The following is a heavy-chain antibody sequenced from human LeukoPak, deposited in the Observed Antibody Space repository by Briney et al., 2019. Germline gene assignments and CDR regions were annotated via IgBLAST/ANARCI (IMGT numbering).Heavy chain of an antibody. Sequence: SETLSLTCAVHGASLRDYYWSWIRQTPGKGLEWIGEINTSESINYNPSLRSRVSLSIDASRNQFFLRVTSVTAADTGVFYCARRVGLGKYYFDYWGQGALVTLSS. J-gene: IGHJ4*02. V-gene: IGHV4-34*01. D-gene: IGHD3/OR15-3a*01. CDR2: INTSESI. CDR1: GASLRDYY. CDR3: ARRVGLGKYYFDY.